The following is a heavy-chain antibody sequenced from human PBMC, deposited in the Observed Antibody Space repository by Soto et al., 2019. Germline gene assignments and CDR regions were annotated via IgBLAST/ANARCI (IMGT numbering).Heavy chain of an antibody. V-gene: IGHV1-69*01. CDR3: ASPVRLIAARPNYYGMDV. CDR2: IIPIFGTA. J-gene: IGHJ6*02. Sequence: QVQLVQSGAEVKKPASSVKVSCKASGGTFSSYAISWVRQAPGQGLEWMGGIIPIFGTANYAQKFQGRVTITADESTSTAYMELSSLRSEDTAVYYCASPVRLIAARPNYYGMDVWGQGTTVTVS. CDR1: GGTFSSYA. D-gene: IGHD6-6*01.